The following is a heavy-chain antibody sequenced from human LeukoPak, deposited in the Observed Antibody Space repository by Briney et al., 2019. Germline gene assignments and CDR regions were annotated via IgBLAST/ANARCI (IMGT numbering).Heavy chain of an antibody. V-gene: IGHV3-48*03. J-gene: IGHJ4*02. CDR2: IGSSGSTV. D-gene: IGHD2-21*02. Sequence: GGSLRLSCAASRFSFSSYEINWVRQAPGKGLEWVSYIGSSGSTVYYADSVKGRFTISRDNSKNTLYLQMNSLRAEDTAVYYCARGVVVTATTAHYFDYWGQGILVTVSS. CDR3: ARGVVVTATTAHYFDY. CDR1: RFSFSSYE.